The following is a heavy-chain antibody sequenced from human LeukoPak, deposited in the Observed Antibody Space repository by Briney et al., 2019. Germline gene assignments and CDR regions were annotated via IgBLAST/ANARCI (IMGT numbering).Heavy chain of an antibody. J-gene: IGHJ5*02. Sequence: PGRSLRLSCAASGFTFSSYGMHWVRQAPGKGLEWVAAIWYDGSNKYYADFVKGRFTISRDNSKNTLYLQMNSLRAEDAAVYYCVRGPYGSGSYTWDQGTLVTVSS. CDR1: GFTFSSYG. V-gene: IGHV3-33*01. CDR2: IWYDGSNK. CDR3: VRGPYGSGSYT. D-gene: IGHD3-10*01.